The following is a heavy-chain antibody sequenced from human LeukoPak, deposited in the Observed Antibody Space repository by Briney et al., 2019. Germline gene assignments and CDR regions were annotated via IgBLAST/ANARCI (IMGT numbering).Heavy chain of an antibody. CDR1: GYTFTGYC. Sequence: ASVKVSCKASGYTFTGYCMHWVRQAPGQGLEWMGWINPNSGGTNYAQKFQGRVTMTRDTSISTAYMELSRLRSDDTAVYYCAREMTYYYGSGVDYWGQGTLVTVSS. CDR3: AREMTYYYGSGVDY. CDR2: INPNSGGT. D-gene: IGHD3-10*01. V-gene: IGHV1-2*02. J-gene: IGHJ4*02.